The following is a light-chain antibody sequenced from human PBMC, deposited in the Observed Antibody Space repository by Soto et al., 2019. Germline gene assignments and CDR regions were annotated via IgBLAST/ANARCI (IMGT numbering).Light chain of an antibody. Sequence: EIVMTQSPVTLSASSGERVTLSCRASQSVSSDLAWYQQKPGQAPRLLIYAASTRATGIPARFSGSGSGTEFILTISSLQSEDSAVYYCQQYNNWTPWTFGQGTKVEIK. CDR2: AAS. CDR3: QQYNNWTPWT. CDR1: QSVSSD. J-gene: IGKJ1*01. V-gene: IGKV3-15*01.